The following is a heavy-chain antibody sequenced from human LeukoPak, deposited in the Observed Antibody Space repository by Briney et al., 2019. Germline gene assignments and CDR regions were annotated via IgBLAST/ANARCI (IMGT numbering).Heavy chain of an antibody. CDR3: ARDMYDNGWSSFDY. V-gene: IGHV3-30-3*01. Sequence: PGRSLRLSCAASGFTFSNYAMHWVRQAPGKGLEWVAVISLDGTNKYYANSVQGRFTISRDNSKNTLYLQMNSLRTEDTALYYCARDMYDNGWSSFDYWGQGTLVTVSS. CDR2: ISLDGTNK. D-gene: IGHD3-10*01. J-gene: IGHJ4*02. CDR1: GFTFSNYA.